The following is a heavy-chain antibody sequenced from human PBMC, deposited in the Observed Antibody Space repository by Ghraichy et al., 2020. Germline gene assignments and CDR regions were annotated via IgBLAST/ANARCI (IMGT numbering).Heavy chain of an antibody. V-gene: IGHV3-30*18. Sequence: GGSLRLSCAASGFTFSSFGIHWVRQAPGKGLEWVALISNDGSYKYYADSVKGRFTISRGNSKNTLYLQMNSLRPEDTAVYYCAKDSGGGFSYGYYFDYWGQGTLVTVSS. CDR2: ISNDGSYK. D-gene: IGHD5-18*01. CDR1: GFTFSSFG. CDR3: AKDSGGGFSYGYYFDY. J-gene: IGHJ4*02.